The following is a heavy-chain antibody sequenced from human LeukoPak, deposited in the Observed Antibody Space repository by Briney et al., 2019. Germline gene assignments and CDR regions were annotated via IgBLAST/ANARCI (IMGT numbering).Heavy chain of an antibody. V-gene: IGHV4-59*01. CDR3: ARLVVPAAMLSYFDY. CDR1: GGSISSYY. D-gene: IGHD2-2*01. J-gene: IGHJ4*02. Sequence: SETLSLTCTVSGGSISSYYWSWIRQPPGKGLEWIGYIYYSGSTNYNPSLKSRVTISVDTSKSQFSLKLSSVTAADTAVYYCARLVVPAAMLSYFDYWGQGTLVTVSS. CDR2: IYYSGST.